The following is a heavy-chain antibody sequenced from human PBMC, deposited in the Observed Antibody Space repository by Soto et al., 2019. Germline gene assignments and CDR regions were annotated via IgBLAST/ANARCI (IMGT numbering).Heavy chain of an antibody. CDR3: ARAKGVATSDS. Sequence: EVQLVESGGGLVQPGGSLRLSCAASGFTFSSYWMHWVRQAPGKGLVWVSRIDSYGSSTTYADSVKGRFTISRDNAKNTLYLQMNSLRAEGTAVYYCARAKGVATSDSWGQGTLVTVSS. CDR2: IDSYGSST. J-gene: IGHJ4*02. V-gene: IGHV3-74*01. D-gene: IGHD5-12*01. CDR1: GFTFSSYW.